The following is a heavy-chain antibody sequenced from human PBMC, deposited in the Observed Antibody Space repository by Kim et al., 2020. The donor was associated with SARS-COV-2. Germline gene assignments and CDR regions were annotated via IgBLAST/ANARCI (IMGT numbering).Heavy chain of an antibody. V-gene: IGHV3-23*01. D-gene: IGHD3-22*01. CDR1: GFTFSSYA. J-gene: IGHJ4*02. CDR3: AKHIIGYFRPFDS. CDR2: ISGNGGGT. Sequence: GGSLRLSCAASGFTFSSYAMSWVRQAPGKGLEWVSTISGNGGGTYYADSVKGRFTISRDNSQNTLYLQMNSLRGEDTALYYCAKHIIGYFRPFDSCGQGT.